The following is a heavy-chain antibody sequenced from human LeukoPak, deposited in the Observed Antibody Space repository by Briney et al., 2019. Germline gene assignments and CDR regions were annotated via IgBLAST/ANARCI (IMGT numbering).Heavy chain of an antibody. CDR1: GGSISSGDYY. D-gene: IGHD3-22*01. CDR2: IYYSGST. V-gene: IGHV4-30-4*01. Sequence: PSETLSLTCTVSGGSISSGDYYWSWIRQPPGMGLEWIGYIYYSGSTYYNPSLKSRVTISVDTSKNQFSLKLSSVTAADTAVYYCARDFYYDSSGYPPKGSAFDIWGQGTMVTVSS. CDR3: ARDFYYDSSGYPPKGSAFDI. J-gene: IGHJ3*02.